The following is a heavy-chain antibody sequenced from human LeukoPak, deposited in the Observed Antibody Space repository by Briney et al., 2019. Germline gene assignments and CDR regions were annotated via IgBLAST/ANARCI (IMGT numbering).Heavy chain of an antibody. V-gene: IGHV4-34*01. CDR2: INHSGST. D-gene: IGHD1-26*01. J-gene: IGHJ4*02. CDR1: GGSFSGYY. CDR3: ARVNGGSYWRSYYFDY. Sequence: SETLSLTCAVYGGSFSGYYWSWIRQPPGKGLEWLGEINHSGSTNYNPSLKSRVTISVDTSKNQFSLKLSSVTAADTAVYYCARVNGGSYWRSYYFDYWGQGTLVTVSS.